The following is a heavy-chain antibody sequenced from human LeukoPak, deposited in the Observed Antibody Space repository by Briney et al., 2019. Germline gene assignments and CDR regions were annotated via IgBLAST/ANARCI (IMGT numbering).Heavy chain of an antibody. V-gene: IGHV3-66*01. J-gene: IGHJ4*02. Sequence: SGGSLRLSRAASGFTFTNYALTWVRQAPGKGLEWVSVIYSGGSTYYADSVNGRFTISRDNSKNTLSLQMNSLRAEDTAVYYCAGDYYGSGSYYNYWGQGTLVTVSS. CDR3: AGDYYGSGSYYNY. CDR2: IYSGGST. CDR1: GFTFTNYA. D-gene: IGHD3-10*01.